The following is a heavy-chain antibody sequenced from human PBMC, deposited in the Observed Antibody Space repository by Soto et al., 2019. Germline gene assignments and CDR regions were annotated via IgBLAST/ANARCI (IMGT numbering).Heavy chain of an antibody. CDR1: GFTFSSYA. CDR2: ISGSGGST. Sequence: EVQLLESGGGLVQPGGSLRLSCAASGFTFSSYAMSWVRQAPGKGLEWVSAISGSGGSTYYADSVKGRFTISRDNSKNTLYLQINSLRAEDTAVYYCAKAPRRVVAATDGVDYWGQGTLVTVSS. D-gene: IGHD2-15*01. V-gene: IGHV3-23*01. J-gene: IGHJ4*02. CDR3: AKAPRRVVAATDGVDY.